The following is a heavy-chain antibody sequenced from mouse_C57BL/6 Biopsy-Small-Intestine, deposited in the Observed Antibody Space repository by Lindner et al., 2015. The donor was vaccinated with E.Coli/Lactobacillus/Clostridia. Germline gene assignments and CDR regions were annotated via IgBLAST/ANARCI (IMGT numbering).Heavy chain of an antibody. CDR3: ARYSYGSRYYAMDY. Sequence: VQLQESGGGLVKPGGSLKLSCAASGFTFSDYGMHWVRQAPEKGLEWVAYISSGSSTIYYADTVEGRFTISRDNAKNTLFLQVTSLRSEDTAIYYCARYSYGSRYYAMDYWGQGTSVTVSS. J-gene: IGHJ4*01. CDR2: ISSGSSTI. D-gene: IGHD1-1*01. V-gene: IGHV5-17*01. CDR1: GFTFSDYG.